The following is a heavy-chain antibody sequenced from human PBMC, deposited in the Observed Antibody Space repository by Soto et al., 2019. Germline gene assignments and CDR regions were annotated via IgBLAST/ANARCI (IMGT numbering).Heavy chain of an antibody. D-gene: IGHD3-22*01. CDR1: GFTIGDYW. Sequence: EVQLVESGGGVVQPGGSLRLSCAASGFTIGDYWMSWVRQAPGKGLEWVASIKQDGSEKYYVDSVKGRFTISRDSAKNSLYLQMNSLRGDDTAVYYCARTIVVVVPDNFDHWGQGTLVTVSS. CDR2: IKQDGSEK. V-gene: IGHV3-7*01. CDR3: ARTIVVVVPDNFDH. J-gene: IGHJ4*02.